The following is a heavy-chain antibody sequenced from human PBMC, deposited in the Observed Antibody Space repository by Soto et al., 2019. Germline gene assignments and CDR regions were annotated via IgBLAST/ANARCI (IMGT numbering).Heavy chain of an antibody. CDR2: IIPIFGTA. D-gene: IGHD1-26*01. CDR3: ARGGFIVGALSSFQY. J-gene: IGHJ4*02. CDR1: GGTFSSYA. V-gene: IGHV1-69*06. Sequence: ASVTVSCQASGGTFSSYAISWVRQAPGQGLEWMGGIIPIFGTANYAQKFQGRVTITADKSTSTAYMELSSLRSEDTAVYYCARGGFIVGALSSFQYWGQGTLVTVSS.